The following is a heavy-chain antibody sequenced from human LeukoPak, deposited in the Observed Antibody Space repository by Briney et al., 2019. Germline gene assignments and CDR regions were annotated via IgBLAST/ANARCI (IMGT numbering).Heavy chain of an antibody. J-gene: IGHJ4*02. D-gene: IGHD1-26*01. CDR3: AGDLGTMGAMDYYFDY. CDR1: GFTFSSYA. V-gene: IGHV3-30-3*01. Sequence: GGSLRLSCAASGFTFSSYAMHWVRQAPGKGLEWVAVISYDGSNKYYADSVKGRFTISRDNSKNTLYLQMNSLRAEDTAAYYCAGDLGTMGAMDYYFDYWGQGTLVTVSS. CDR2: ISYDGSNK.